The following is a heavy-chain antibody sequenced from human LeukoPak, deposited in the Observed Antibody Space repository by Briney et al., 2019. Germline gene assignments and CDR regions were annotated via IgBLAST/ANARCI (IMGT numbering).Heavy chain of an antibody. CDR2: ISHDGSNI. J-gene: IGHJ5*02. V-gene: IGHV3-30*18. D-gene: IGHD2-15*01. CDR1: GFTFYSYG. Sequence: GGSLRLSCAASGFTFYSYGMHWVRQAPGKGLEWVAVISHDGSNIHYGDSVKGRFTVSRDNSKNTLYLQMNSLRAEDTAVYYCAKDPYRVVVATGNYLDPWGQGTLVTVSS. CDR3: AKDPYRVVVATGNYLDP.